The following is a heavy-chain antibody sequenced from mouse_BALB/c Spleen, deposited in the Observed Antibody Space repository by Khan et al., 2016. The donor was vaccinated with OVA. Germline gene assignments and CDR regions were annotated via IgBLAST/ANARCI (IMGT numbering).Heavy chain of an antibody. CDR3: ARRGLRWYFDY. Sequence: QVRLQQSGAELAKPGASVKMSCKASGYTFINYWILWIKQRPGQGLEWIGYINPSTGYTEYNQNFKDKATLTADISSSTAYMQLSSLTSEDSAVYYCARRGLRWYFDYWGQGTTLTVSS. CDR1: GYTFINYW. V-gene: IGHV1-7*01. CDR2: INPSTGYT. D-gene: IGHD1-1*01. J-gene: IGHJ2*01.